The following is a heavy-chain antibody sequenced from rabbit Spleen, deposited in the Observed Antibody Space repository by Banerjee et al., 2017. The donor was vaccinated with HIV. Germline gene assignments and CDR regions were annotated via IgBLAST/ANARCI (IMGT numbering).Heavy chain of an antibody. D-gene: IGHD8-1*01. CDR3: ARDTGTSFSTYGMDL. CDR2: IYAGNSGYT. CDR1: GFSFGSNAY. V-gene: IGHV1S40*01. J-gene: IGHJ3*01. Sequence: QSLEESGGGLVKPGASLTLTCTASGFSFGSNAYMCWVRQAPGKGLEWIACIYAGNSGYTFYATWATGRFTISKTSSTTVTLQMTSLTAADTATYFCARDTGTSFSTYGMDLWGQGTLVTVS.